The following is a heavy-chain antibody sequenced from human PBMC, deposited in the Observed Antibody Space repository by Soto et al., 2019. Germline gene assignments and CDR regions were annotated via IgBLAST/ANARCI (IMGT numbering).Heavy chain of an antibody. V-gene: IGHV1-69*13. D-gene: IGHD3-9*01. CDR3: ARDQSNYDILTGYYPRFRFDY. Sequence: ASVKVSCNAYGGTFSSYAISWVRQAPGQGLEWMGGTIPIFGTANYAQKFQGRVTITADESTSTAYMELSSLRSEDTAVYYCARDQSNYDILTGYYPRFRFDYWGQGTLVTVSS. CDR2: TIPIFGTA. J-gene: IGHJ4*02. CDR1: GGTFSSYA.